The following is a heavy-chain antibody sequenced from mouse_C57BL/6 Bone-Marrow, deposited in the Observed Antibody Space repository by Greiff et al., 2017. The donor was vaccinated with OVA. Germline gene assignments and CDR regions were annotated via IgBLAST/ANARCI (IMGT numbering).Heavy chain of an antibody. Sequence: EVQLQQSGPGLAKPSQTLSLTCSVTGYSITSDYWNWIRKFPGNKLEYMGYISYSGSTYYNPSLKSRNSITRDTSKNQYYLQLSSVTTEDTATYYWARAPHYYGSSYWYYFDYWGQGTTLTVSS. CDR1: GYSITSDY. D-gene: IGHD1-1*01. J-gene: IGHJ2*01. V-gene: IGHV3-8*01. CDR2: ISYSGST. CDR3: ARAPHYYGSSYWYYFDY.